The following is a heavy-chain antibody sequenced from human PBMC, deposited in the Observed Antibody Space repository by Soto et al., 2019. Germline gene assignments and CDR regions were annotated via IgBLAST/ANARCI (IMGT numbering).Heavy chain of an antibody. CDR3: AKAVKGRDSSGYYRFSFDY. Sequence: EVQLLESGGGLVQPGGSLRLSCAASGFTFSSYAMSWVRQAPGKGLEWVSAISGSGGSTYYADSVKGRFTISRDNSKNTLYLQMNSLRAEDTAVYYCAKAVKGRDSSGYYRFSFDYWGQGTLVTVSS. V-gene: IGHV3-23*01. CDR2: ISGSGGST. D-gene: IGHD3-22*01. CDR1: GFTFSSYA. J-gene: IGHJ4*02.